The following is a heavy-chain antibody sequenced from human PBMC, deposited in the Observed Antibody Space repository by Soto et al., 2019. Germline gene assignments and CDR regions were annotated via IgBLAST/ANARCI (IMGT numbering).Heavy chain of an antibody. V-gene: IGHV4-59*08. J-gene: IGHJ6*03. CDR2: IYYSGST. Sequence: KTSETLSLTCTVSGGSISSYYWSWIRQPPGKGLEWIGYIYYSGSTNYNPSLKSRVTISVDTSKNQFSLKLSSVTAADTAVYYCARHSSYGSGSIGPDYYYYMDVWGKGTTVTVSS. D-gene: IGHD3-10*01. CDR1: GGSISSYY. CDR3: ARHSSYGSGSIGPDYYYYMDV.